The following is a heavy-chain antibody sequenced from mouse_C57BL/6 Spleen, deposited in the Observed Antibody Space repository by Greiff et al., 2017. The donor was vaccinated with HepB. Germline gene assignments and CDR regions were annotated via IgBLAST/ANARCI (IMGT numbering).Heavy chain of an antibody. V-gene: IGHV5-6*01. Sequence: EVNVVESGGDLVKPGGSLKLSCAASGFTFSSYGMSWVRQTPDKRLEWVATISSGGSYTYYPDSVKGRFTISRDNAKNTLYLQMSSLKSEDTAMYYCARHGVTTVVDYFDYWGQGTTLTVSS. D-gene: IGHD1-1*01. CDR3: ARHGVTTVVDYFDY. J-gene: IGHJ2*01. CDR1: GFTFSSYG. CDR2: ISSGGSYT.